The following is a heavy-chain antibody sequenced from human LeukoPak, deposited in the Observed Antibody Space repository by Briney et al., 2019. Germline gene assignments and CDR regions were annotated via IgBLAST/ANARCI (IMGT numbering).Heavy chain of an antibody. Sequence: SETLSLTCTVSGGSISGYYWSWIRQPPGKGLEWLGYIYSSGSTNYNPSLKSRVTISVDTSKNQFSLKLNSVTAADTAVYYCARQGPLTTAVTTRTNPFDYWGQGTLVTVSS. D-gene: IGHD4-11*01. J-gene: IGHJ4*02. CDR2: IYSSGST. CDR1: GGSISGYY. CDR3: ARQGPLTTAVTTRTNPFDY. V-gene: IGHV4-59*08.